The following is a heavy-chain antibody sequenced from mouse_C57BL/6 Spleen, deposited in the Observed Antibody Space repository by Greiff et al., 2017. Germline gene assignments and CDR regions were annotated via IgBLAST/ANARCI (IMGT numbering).Heavy chain of an antibody. CDR2: IDPENGDT. Sequence: EVQLQESGAELVRPGASVKLSCTASGFNIKDDYMHWVKQRPEQGLEWIGWIDPENGDTEYASKFQGKATITADTSSNTAYLQLSSLTSEDTAVYYCTTKSFAYWGQGTLVTVSA. CDR3: TTKSFAY. CDR1: GFNIKDDY. J-gene: IGHJ3*01. V-gene: IGHV14-4*01.